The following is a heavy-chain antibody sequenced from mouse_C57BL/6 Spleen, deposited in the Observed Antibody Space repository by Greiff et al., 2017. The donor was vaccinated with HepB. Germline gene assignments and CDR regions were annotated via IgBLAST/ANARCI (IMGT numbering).Heavy chain of an antibody. J-gene: IGHJ1*03. D-gene: IGHD2-3*01. CDR1: GYTFTSYW. V-gene: IGHV1-52*01. Sequence: QVHVKQPGAELVRPGSSVKLSCKASGYTFTSYWMHWVKQRPIQGLEWIGNIDPSDSETHYNQKFKDKATLTVDKSSSTAYMQLSSLTSEDSAVYYCARGDGYSSGFDVWGTGTTVTVSS. CDR3: ARGDGYSSGFDV. CDR2: IDPSDSET.